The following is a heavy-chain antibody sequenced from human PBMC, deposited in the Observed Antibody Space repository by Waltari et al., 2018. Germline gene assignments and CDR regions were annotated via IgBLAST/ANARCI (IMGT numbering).Heavy chain of an antibody. D-gene: IGHD3-10*01. V-gene: IGHV3-30*02. CDR3: AKDSGGTMLQGVFDF. J-gene: IGHJ4*02. CDR2: IRYVGSSK. CDR1: GFTFSSSG. Sequence: QVQLVESGGGVVQPGGSLRLSWAASGFTFSSSGMHWVRQAPGKGLEWVAFIRYVGSSKYYADSVKGRFTISRDNSKNTLYLQMNSLRAEDTAVFYCAKDSGGTMLQGVFDFWGQGTLVTVSS.